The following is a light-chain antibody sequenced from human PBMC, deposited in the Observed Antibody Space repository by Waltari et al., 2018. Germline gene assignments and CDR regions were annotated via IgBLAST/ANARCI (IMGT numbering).Light chain of an antibody. J-gene: IGKJ2*01. Sequence: DVVLTQSPLSLPVALGPAASISCRSSQGLVFSDGNIYLNWLHQRPGQAPRRLIYKVSNRDYGVPDKFIGSGSGSDFTLRISRVEAEDVGVYYCMQGTHLPYTFGQGTKLEI. CDR3: MQGTHLPYT. CDR1: QGLVFSDGNIY. CDR2: KVS. V-gene: IGKV2-30*01.